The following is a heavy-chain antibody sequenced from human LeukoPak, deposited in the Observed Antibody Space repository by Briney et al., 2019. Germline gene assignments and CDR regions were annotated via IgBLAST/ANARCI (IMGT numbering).Heavy chain of an antibody. J-gene: IGHJ6*03. V-gene: IGHV3-23*01. CDR2: VTISGGST. Sequence: GGSLRLSCVASGFIFTNYAMTWVRQAPGQGLEWVSSVTISGGSTYYADSVKGHFTISRDNSKNTLYLQISSLRVEDTAVYYCAKFGFGESYFYHYMDVWGKGTTVTVSS. D-gene: IGHD3-10*01. CDR3: AKFGFGESYFYHYMDV. CDR1: GFIFTNYA.